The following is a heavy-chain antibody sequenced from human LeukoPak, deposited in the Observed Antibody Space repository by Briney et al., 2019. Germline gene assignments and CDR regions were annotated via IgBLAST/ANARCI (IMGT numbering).Heavy chain of an antibody. J-gene: IGHJ4*02. CDR2: IYGAGAT. Sequence: PGGSLRLSCAAYGLTVSSEYLAWVRQTPGKGLEWISAIYGAGATYYADSVQGRFTISRDTYSNALYLQVNSLRVEDTAVYHCARLLPASRHYFDYWGQGTLVTVSS. CDR1: GLTVSSEY. D-gene: IGHD2-15*01. V-gene: IGHV3-53*01. CDR3: ARLLPASRHYFDY.